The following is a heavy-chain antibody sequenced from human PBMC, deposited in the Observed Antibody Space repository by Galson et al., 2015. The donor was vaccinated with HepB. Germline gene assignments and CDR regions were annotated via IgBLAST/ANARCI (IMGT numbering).Heavy chain of an antibody. V-gene: IGHV3-9*01. J-gene: IGHJ1*01. CDR2: ISWNSGSI. CDR1: GFTFDDYA. D-gene: IGHD3-3*01. CDR3: AKGSGGLWAEYFQH. Sequence: SLRLSCAASGFTFDDYAMHWVRQAPGKGLEWVSGISWNSGSIGYADSVKGRFTISRDNAKNSLYLQMNSLRAEDTALYYCAKGSGGLWAEYFQHWGQGTLVTVSS.